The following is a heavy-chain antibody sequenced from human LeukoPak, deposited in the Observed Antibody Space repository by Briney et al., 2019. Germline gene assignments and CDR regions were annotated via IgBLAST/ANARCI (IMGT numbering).Heavy chain of an antibody. Sequence: GASVKVSCKASGYTFTSYYMHWVRQAPGQGLEWMGIIKPSGGSTSYAQKFQGRVTVTRDTSTSTVYMELSSLRSEDTAVYYCARSQHPLPVPDYDFWSGYYTVLGLGGGIYGMDVWGQGTTVTVSS. J-gene: IGHJ6*02. CDR1: GYTFTSYY. V-gene: IGHV1-46*01. CDR3: ARSQHPLPVPDYDFWSGYYTVLGLGGGIYGMDV. CDR2: IKPSGGST. D-gene: IGHD3-3*01.